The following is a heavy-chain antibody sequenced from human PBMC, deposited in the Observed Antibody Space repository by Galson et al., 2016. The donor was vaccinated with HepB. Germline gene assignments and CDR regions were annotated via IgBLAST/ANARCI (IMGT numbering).Heavy chain of an antibody. Sequence: SLRLSCAAAGFIFNNTWMNWVRQAPGKGLEWVGRIKSKSEGETTDYATPVKGRFTISRDDSKATAFLQMSNLKTEDTAAYYCTTGFHWDQGTLVTVSS. J-gene: IGHJ4*02. CDR2: IKSKSEGETT. CDR3: TTGFH. V-gene: IGHV3-15*07. CDR1: GFIFNNTW.